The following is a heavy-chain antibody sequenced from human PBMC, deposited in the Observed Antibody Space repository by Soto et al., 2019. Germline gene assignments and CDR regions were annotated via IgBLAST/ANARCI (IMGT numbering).Heavy chain of an antibody. V-gene: IGHV3-23*01. CDR2: ISGSGGST. Sequence: PGGSLRLSCAASGFTFSSYAMSWVRQAPGKGLEWVSAISGSGGSTYYADSVKGRFTISRDNSKNTLYLQMNSLRAEDTAVYYCAKVASNLNSVLGLYGMDVWGQGTTVTVSS. CDR1: GFTFSSYA. CDR3: AKVASNLNSVLGLYGMDV. J-gene: IGHJ6*02.